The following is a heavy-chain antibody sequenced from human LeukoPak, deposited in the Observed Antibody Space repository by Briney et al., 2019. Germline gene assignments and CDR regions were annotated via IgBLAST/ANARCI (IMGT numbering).Heavy chain of an antibody. CDR3: ATSGGTLGPTNYFAY. Sequence: SETLSLTCAVYGESFSGYYWSWIRQPPGKGLEWIGEINHSGSTNYNPSLKSRVTISADTSKNQFSLKLSSVTAADTAVYYCATSGGTLGPTNYFAYWGQGTLVTVSS. CDR1: GESFSGYY. V-gene: IGHV4-34*01. CDR2: INHSGST. J-gene: IGHJ4*02. D-gene: IGHD3-16*01.